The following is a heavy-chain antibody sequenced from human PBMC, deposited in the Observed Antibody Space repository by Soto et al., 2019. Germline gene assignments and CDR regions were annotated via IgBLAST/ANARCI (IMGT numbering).Heavy chain of an antibody. Sequence: VQLLESGGGLVQPGGSLRLSCAASGFTFSSYAMSWVRQTPGKGLEWVSGISGGGGNTYYADSVTGRFTISRDNSRKTLYLQMNSLRAADTAIYYCAKDRGAGGRFSGIAVAGIPSWGQGTLVTVSS. J-gene: IGHJ5*02. V-gene: IGHV3-23*01. CDR3: AKDRGAGGRFSGIAVAGIPS. D-gene: IGHD6-19*01. CDR2: ISGGGGNT. CDR1: GFTFSSYA.